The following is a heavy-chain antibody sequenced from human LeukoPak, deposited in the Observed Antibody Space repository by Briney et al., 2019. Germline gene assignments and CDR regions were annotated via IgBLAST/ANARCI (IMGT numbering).Heavy chain of an antibody. CDR1: GFPFSSNY. CDR3: ASEYSSSWHMSVY. Sequence: PGGSLSLSWAASGFPFSSNYMSWVRPAPGKGPGGGSVLYRGGSTYYADSEKGRFTISRDNSKNTLYLQMNSLRAEDTAVYYCASEYSSSWHMSVYWGQGTLVTVSS. CDR2: LYRGGST. V-gene: IGHV3-66*02. J-gene: IGHJ4*02. D-gene: IGHD6-13*01.